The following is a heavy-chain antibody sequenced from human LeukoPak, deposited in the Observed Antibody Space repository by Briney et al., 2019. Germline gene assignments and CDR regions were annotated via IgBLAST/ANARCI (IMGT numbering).Heavy chain of an antibody. D-gene: IGHD3-10*01. CDR2: ISPSGGST. J-gene: IGHJ4*02. V-gene: IGHV1-46*01. Sequence: ASVKVSCKAFGYTFTSNYMHWVRQAPGQGPEWMGVISPSGGSTTYAQKFQGRVTLTRDMSTSTDYLELSSLRSEDTAVYYCAREGVKYYYGSGSYPFDYWGQGTLVTVSS. CDR3: AREGVKYYYGSGSYPFDY. CDR1: GYTFTSNY.